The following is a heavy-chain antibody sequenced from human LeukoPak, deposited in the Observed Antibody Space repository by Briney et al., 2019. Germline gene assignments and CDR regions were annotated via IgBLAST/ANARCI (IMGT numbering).Heavy chain of an antibody. V-gene: IGHV4-31*03. J-gene: IGHJ6*02. CDR1: GGSISSGGHY. Sequence: SETLSLTCTVSGGSISSGGHYWSWICQHPGKGLEWIGYINYSGSTYYNPSLKSRVTISVDTSQNQFSLKLSSVTAADTAVYYCARDEAIFGAGYYYGMDVWGQGTTVTVSS. CDR2: INYSGST. D-gene: IGHD3-3*01. CDR3: ARDEAIFGAGYYYGMDV.